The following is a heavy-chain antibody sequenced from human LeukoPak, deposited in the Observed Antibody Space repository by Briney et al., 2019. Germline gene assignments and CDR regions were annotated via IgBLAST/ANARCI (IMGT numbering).Heavy chain of an antibody. CDR3: ARYYSNYVYAFDI. CDR1: GGSICSYF. Sequence: SETLSLTSTDPGGSICSYFWSWMRQPAGKGGEWIGRIYTSGSTNYNPSLKSRVTMSVDTSKNQFSLKLSSVTAADTAVYYCARYYSNYVYAFDIWGQGTMVTVSS. D-gene: IGHD4-11*01. J-gene: IGHJ3*02. V-gene: IGHV4-4*07. CDR2: IYTSGST.